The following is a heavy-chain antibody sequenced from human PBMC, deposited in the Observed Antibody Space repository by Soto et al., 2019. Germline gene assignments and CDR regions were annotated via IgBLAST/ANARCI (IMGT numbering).Heavy chain of an antibody. J-gene: IGHJ5*02. CDR2: ISAYNGNT. Sequence: ASVKVSCKASGYTFTSYGISWVRQAPGQGLEWMGWISAYNGNTNYAQKLQGRVTMTTDTSTSTAYMELRSLRSDDTAVYYCARTDYYGSGSYRAANWFDPWGQGTLVTVSS. V-gene: IGHV1-18*01. CDR1: GYTFTSYG. CDR3: ARTDYYGSGSYRAANWFDP. D-gene: IGHD3-10*01.